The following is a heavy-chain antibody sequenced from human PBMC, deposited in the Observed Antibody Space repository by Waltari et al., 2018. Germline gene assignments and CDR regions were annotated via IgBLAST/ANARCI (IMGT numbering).Heavy chain of an antibody. CDR2: IYYSGST. CDR1: GGSISSYY. V-gene: IGHV4-59*01. Sequence: QVQLQESGPGLVKPSETLSLTCTVSGGSISSYYWSWIRQPPGQGLEWIGYIYYSGSTNYIPSLKSRVTISVDTSKNQFSLKLSSVTAADTAVYYCARDGISGWYSYWGQGTLVTVSS. CDR3: ARDGISGWYSY. J-gene: IGHJ4*02. D-gene: IGHD6-19*01.